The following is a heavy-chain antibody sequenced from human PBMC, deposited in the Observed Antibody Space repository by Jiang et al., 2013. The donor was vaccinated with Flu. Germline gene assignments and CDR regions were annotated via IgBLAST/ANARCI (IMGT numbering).Heavy chain of an antibody. CDR2: INTNTGNP. V-gene: IGHV7-4-1*01. J-gene: IGHJ6*02. D-gene: IGHD3-3*01. CDR3: ARDNYDFWSGSYGMDV. CDR1: GYTFTSYA. Sequence: QSGSELKKPGASVRVSCKASGYTFTSYAMNWVRQAPGQGLEWMGWINTNTGNPTYAQGFTGRFVFSLDTSVSTAYLQICSLKAEDTAVYYCARDNYDFWSGSYGMDVWGQGTTVTVSS.